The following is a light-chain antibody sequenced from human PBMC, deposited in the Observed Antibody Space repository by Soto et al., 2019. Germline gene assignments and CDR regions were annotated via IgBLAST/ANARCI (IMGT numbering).Light chain of an antibody. CDR2: GAS. CDR3: QHYDSLPIT. J-gene: IGKJ5*01. V-gene: IGKV3-20*01. Sequence: EIVLTQSPGTLSLSPGERATLSCRASQSVSGSYLAWYQQKPGQPPRLLIYGASSRATGIPDRFSGSGSGTDVTLTISRLEPEDFAVFYCQHYDSLPITFGQGTRLETK. CDR1: QSVSGSY.